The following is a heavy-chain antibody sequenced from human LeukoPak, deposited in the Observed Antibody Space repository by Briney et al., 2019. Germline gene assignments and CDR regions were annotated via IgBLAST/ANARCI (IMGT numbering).Heavy chain of an antibody. CDR3: ATEPSGSNWFDP. Sequence: ASVKVSCKASGYTFTNYGITWVRQAPGQGLEWMGWISAYNGNTNYAQKLQGRVTMTTDTSTSTAYLELRSLRSDDTAVYYCATEPSGSNWFDPWGQGTLVTVSS. CDR1: GYTFTNYG. D-gene: IGHD5-12*01. J-gene: IGHJ5*02. CDR2: ISAYNGNT. V-gene: IGHV1-18*01.